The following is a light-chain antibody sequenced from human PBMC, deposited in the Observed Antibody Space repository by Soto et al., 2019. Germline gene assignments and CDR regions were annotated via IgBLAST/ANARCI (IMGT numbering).Light chain of an antibody. CDR3: QSYDSSLSGVV. J-gene: IGLJ2*01. CDR1: SSNIGAGYD. V-gene: IGLV1-40*01. Sequence: QSVLTQPPSVSGAPGQWVTISCTGSSSNIGAGYDVSWYQQLPGTAPKLLIYGNSNRPSGVPDRFSGSKSGTSASLAITGLQAEDGADYYCQSYDSSLSGVVFGGGTKLTVL. CDR2: GNS.